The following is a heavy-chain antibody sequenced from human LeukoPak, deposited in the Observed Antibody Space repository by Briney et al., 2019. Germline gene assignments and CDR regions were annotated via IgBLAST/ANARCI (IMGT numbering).Heavy chain of an antibody. CDR2: IRGSGVYT. J-gene: IGHJ4*02. CDR1: GFTFSSYG. V-gene: IGHV3-23*01. CDR3: ATKTSGTYGYFEY. D-gene: IGHD1-26*01. Sequence: GGSLSLSCAASGFTFSSYGMSWVRQTPGNGLEWVSVIRGSGVYTLYADSVKGRLTSSRDNSKNTLYLQMNSLRAEDTAIYFCATKTSGTYGYFEYWGQGTLVTVSS.